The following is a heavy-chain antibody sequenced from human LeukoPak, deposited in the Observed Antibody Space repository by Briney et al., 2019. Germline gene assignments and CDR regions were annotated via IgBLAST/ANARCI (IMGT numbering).Heavy chain of an antibody. Sequence: GGSLRLSCAASGFIFSDHYMDWVRQAPGKGLEWVSAISGSGGSTYYADSVKGRFTISRNNSKNTLYLQMNSLRAEDTAVYYCAKTIYGYDILTGYYPAYFDYWGQGTLVTVSS. CDR3: AKTIYGYDILTGYYPAYFDY. CDR2: ISGSGGST. J-gene: IGHJ4*02. D-gene: IGHD3-9*01. V-gene: IGHV3-23*01. CDR1: GFIFSDHY.